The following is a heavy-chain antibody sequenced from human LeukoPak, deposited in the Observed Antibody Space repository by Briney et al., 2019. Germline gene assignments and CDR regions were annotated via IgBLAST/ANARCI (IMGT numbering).Heavy chain of an antibody. Sequence: RASVKVSCKASGYTFTGYYMHWVRQAPGQGLEWMGWINPNSGGTNYAQKFQGRVTMTRDTSISTAYMELSRLRSDDTAVYYCARGYDILTGALGVDYWGQGTLVTVSS. V-gene: IGHV1-2*02. J-gene: IGHJ4*02. D-gene: IGHD3-9*01. CDR1: GYTFTGYY. CDR3: ARGYDILTGALGVDY. CDR2: INPNSGGT.